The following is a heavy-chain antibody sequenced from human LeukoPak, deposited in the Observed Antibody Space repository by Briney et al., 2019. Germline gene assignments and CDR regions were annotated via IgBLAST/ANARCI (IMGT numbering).Heavy chain of an antibody. CDR3: ARAYSSSSGRDAFDS. V-gene: IGHV3-48*02. D-gene: IGHD6-6*01. Sequence: GGSLRLSCAASGFTFNSYNMNWVRQAPGKGLEWVSYISSSSSTIYYADSVKGRFTISRDSAKTSLFLQMNSLRDEDTAVYYCARAYSSSSGRDAFDSWGLETLVTVSS. CDR2: ISSSSSTI. J-gene: IGHJ3*02. CDR1: GFTFNSYN.